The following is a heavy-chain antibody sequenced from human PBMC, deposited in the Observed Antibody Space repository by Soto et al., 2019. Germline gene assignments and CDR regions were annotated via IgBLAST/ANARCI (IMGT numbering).Heavy chain of an antibody. CDR1: GFTFSSYG. D-gene: IGHD3-3*01. V-gene: IGHV3-33*01. Sequence: GGSLRLSCAASGFTFSSYGMHWVRQAPGKGLEWVAVIWYDGSNKYYADSVKGRFTISRDNSKNTLYLQMNSLRAEDTAVYNRARGSGGWLIYQKYVMDDWGQGTTVTVSS. CDR3: ARGSGGWLIYQKYVMDD. CDR2: IWYDGSNK. J-gene: IGHJ6*02.